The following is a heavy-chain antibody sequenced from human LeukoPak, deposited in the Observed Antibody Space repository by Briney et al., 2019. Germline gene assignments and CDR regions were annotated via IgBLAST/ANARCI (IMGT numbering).Heavy chain of an antibody. V-gene: IGHV1-46*01. CDR2: INPSGGST. CDR3: ARDGVSGSSSPNYYYMDV. CDR1: GYTFTSYY. J-gene: IGHJ6*03. Sequence: ASVKVSCTASGYTFTSYYMHWVRQAPGQGLEWMGIINPSGGSTNYAQKFQGRVTITTDESTSTAYMELSSLRSEDTAVYYCARDGVSGSSSPNYYYMDVWGKGTTVTVSS. D-gene: IGHD6-6*01.